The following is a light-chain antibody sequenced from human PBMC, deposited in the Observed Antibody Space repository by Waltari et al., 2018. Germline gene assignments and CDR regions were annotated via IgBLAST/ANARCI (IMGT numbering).Light chain of an antibody. V-gene: IGLV2-14*03. Sequence: QSALTQPASVSESPGQSITISCTGTSRHLGAYNYAFWSQQPPGKAPKLMISDVTNRPSGVSNRFSGSKSGNTASLTISWLQAEDEADYYCTSYTSSNTWVFGGGTKLTVL. CDR3: TSYTSSNTWV. CDR1: SRHLGAYNY. J-gene: IGLJ3*02. CDR2: DVT.